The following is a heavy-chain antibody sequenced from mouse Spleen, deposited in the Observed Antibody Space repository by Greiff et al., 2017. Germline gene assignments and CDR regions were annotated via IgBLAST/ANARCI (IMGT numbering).Heavy chain of an antibody. J-gene: IGHJ1*01. CDR2: IDPETGGT. CDR1: GYTFTDYE. V-gene: IGHV1-15*01. CDR3: TRWDYGYGGGWYFDV. Sequence: QVQLQQSGAELVRPGASVTLSCKASGYTFTDYEMHWVKQTPVHGLEWIGAIDPETGGTAYNQKFKGKAILTADKSSSTAYMELRSLTSEDSAVYYCTRWDYGYGGGWYFDVWGAGTTVTVSA. D-gene: IGHD2-14*01.